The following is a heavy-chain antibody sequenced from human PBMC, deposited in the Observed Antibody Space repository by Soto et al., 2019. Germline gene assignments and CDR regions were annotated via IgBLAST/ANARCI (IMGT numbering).Heavy chain of an antibody. CDR2: ISGSGGST. CDR1: GFTFSSYA. J-gene: IGHJ4*02. V-gene: IGHV3-23*01. Sequence: GGSLRLSCAASGFTFSSYAMSWVRQAPGKGLEWVSAISGSGGSTYYADSVKGRFTISRDNSKNTLYLQMNSLRAEDTAVYYCAKVPRLLKEYQLPGYSSSSPKVWFDYWGQGTLVTVSS. CDR3: AKVPRLLKEYQLPGYSSSSPKVWFDY. D-gene: IGHD6-6*01.